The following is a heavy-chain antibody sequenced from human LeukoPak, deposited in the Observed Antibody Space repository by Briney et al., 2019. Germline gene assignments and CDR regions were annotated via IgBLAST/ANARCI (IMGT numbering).Heavy chain of an antibody. CDR3: ARDSGWWRFDF. Sequence: GGSLRLSCAASGFTFSSYWMHWVRQAPGRGLVWVSRIKNEGSDTRYADSVKGRFTISRDNGKNSLYLQMNSLRAEDTAVYYCARDSGWWRFDFWGQGTLVTVSS. CDR1: GFTFSSYW. J-gene: IGHJ4*02. CDR2: IKNEGSDT. V-gene: IGHV3-74*01. D-gene: IGHD6-13*01.